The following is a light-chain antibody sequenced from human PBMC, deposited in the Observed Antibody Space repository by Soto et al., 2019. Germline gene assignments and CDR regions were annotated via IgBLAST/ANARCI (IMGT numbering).Light chain of an antibody. Sequence: EIVMTQSPATLSVSPGERATLSCRASQSVSSNLAWYQQKSGQTPRLLIYAASTRATDIPARFSGSGSGTEFTLSISSLQSEDFAVYYCQQYDNWALTFGGGTKVEIK. CDR1: QSVSSN. CDR2: AAS. V-gene: IGKV3-15*01. CDR3: QQYDNWALT. J-gene: IGKJ4*01.